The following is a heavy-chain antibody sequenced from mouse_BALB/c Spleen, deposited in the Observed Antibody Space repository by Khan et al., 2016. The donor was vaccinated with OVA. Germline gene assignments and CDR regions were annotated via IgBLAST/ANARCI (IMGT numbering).Heavy chain of an antibody. V-gene: IGHV1S81*02. J-gene: IGHJ2*01. CDR3: ARNAYFGNYFDY. CDR1: GYTFTNYW. CDR2: IYPGDGRT. D-gene: IGHD2-10*01. Sequence: QVQLQQPGAELVKPGASVRLSCKASGYTFTNYWIHWVSQRPGQGLEWIGEIYPGDGRTNFNEKFKRKATLTVDKSSSTSYMQLSSLTSGDTAVYYCARNAYFGNYFDYWGQGTTRTVSS.